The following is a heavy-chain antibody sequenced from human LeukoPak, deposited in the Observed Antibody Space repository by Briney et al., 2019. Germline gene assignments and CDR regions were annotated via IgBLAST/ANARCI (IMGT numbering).Heavy chain of an antibody. CDR2: ISVYNGNT. CDR1: GYTFTSYG. CDR3: AREVWFGETTFDY. D-gene: IGHD3-10*01. J-gene: IGHJ4*02. V-gene: IGHV1-18*01. Sequence: ASVKVSCKASGYTFTSYGISWVRQAPGQGLEWMGWISVYNGNTNYAQMVQGRVTMTTDTSTSTAYMELRSLRSDDTAVYYCAREVWFGETTFDYWGQGTLVTVSS.